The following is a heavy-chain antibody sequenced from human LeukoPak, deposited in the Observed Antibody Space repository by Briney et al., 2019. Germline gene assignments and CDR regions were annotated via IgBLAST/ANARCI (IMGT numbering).Heavy chain of an antibody. D-gene: IGHD3-10*02. V-gene: IGHV3-21*01. J-gene: IGHJ4*02. Sequence: GGSLRLSCAASGFTFGSYTMNWVRQAPGKGLEWVASITSSTVYIYYTDSVKGRFTISRDNAKNSLYLQMSSLSAEDTALYYCARVMSGSLTFDYWGQGALVTVSS. CDR1: GFTFGSYT. CDR2: ITSSTVYI. CDR3: ARVMSGSLTFDY.